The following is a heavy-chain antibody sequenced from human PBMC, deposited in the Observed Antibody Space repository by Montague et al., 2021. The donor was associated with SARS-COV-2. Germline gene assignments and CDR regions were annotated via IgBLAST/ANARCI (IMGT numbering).Heavy chain of an antibody. CDR1: GGSISSGSYY. CDR3: ARDIAVASLFDY. CDR2: LSISGST. Sequence: TLSLTCTVSGGSISSGSYYWSWIRQPAGKGLEWIGRLSISGSTNYNPSLKSRVTISVDTSKNQFSLKLSSVTAAATAVYYCARDIAVASLFDYWGQGTLVTVSS. D-gene: IGHD6-19*01. V-gene: IGHV4-61*02. J-gene: IGHJ4*02.